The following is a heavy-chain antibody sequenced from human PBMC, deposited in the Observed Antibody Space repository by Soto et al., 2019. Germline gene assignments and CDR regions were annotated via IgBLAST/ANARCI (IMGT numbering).Heavy chain of an antibody. CDR2: ISYDGNTK. Sequence: QVQLVESGGGVVQPGRSLRLSCAASGFIFSGYAMHWVRQAPGKGLEWVAVISYDGNTKYYAASVKGRFTVSRDNSKNTLNVHMNNLSAEDTAMYYCAKETSAYEIDYWGQGTLFTVSS. D-gene: IGHD5-12*01. CDR3: AKETSAYEIDY. CDR1: GFIFSGYA. V-gene: IGHV3-30-3*01. J-gene: IGHJ4*02.